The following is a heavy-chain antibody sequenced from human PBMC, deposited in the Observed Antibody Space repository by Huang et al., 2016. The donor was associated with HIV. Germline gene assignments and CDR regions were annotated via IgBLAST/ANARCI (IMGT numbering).Heavy chain of an antibody. J-gene: IGHJ4*02. CDR3: ARGPNDSSGYYDF. V-gene: IGHV1-69*13. D-gene: IGHD3-22*01. Sequence: QVQLVQSGAEVKKPGSSVKVSCKASGGTFSSNAISWVRQAPGQGLGWRGGIIPICGTANYAQKFQGRVTITADESTSTAYVELRRLRSEDTAVYYWARGPNDSSGYYDFWGQGTLVTVSS. CDR2: IIPICGTA. CDR1: GGTFSSNA.